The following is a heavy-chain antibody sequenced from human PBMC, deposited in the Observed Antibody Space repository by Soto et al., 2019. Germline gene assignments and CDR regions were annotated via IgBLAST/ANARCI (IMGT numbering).Heavy chain of an antibody. CDR3: GWPSGYYFEAV. Sequence: GGSLRLSCAASGFSFTNAWMFWVRQAPGKGLEWVGRIKSKTDGETTDYADPVKGRFTISRDDSKNTVDLQMSSLRTEDTAVYFCGWPSGYYFEAVWGQGSLVTVSS. CDR2: IKSKTDGETT. J-gene: IGHJ4*02. CDR1: GFSFTNAW. V-gene: IGHV3-15*07. D-gene: IGHD3-22*01.